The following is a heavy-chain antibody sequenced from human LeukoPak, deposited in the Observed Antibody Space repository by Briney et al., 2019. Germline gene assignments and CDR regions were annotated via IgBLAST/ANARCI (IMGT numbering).Heavy chain of an antibody. CDR1: GFTFSSYG. V-gene: IGHV3-30*02. J-gene: IGHJ6*03. CDR3: AKDYQIYDSSGYFPMDV. CDR2: IRYGGSNK. Sequence: PGGSLRLSCAASGFTFSSYGMHWVRQAPGKGLEWVAFIRYGGSNKYYADSVKGRFTISRDNSKNTLYLQMNSLRAEDTAVYYCAKDYQIYDSSGYFPMDVWGKGTTVTVSS. D-gene: IGHD3-22*01.